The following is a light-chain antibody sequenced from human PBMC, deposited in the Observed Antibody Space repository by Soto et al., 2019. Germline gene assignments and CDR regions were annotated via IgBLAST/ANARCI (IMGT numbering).Light chain of an antibody. CDR3: QQYNSYCLLT. Sequence: IQMTKSPSTLSASVGDRVTITCRASQTINNWLAWYQQIPGKPPKLLISKASNLQSGVPSRFSGSGSETEFPLTISSLQPDDFATYYCQQYNSYCLLTFAGGTRVDIK. J-gene: IGKJ4*01. V-gene: IGKV1-5*03. CDR1: QTINNW. CDR2: KAS.